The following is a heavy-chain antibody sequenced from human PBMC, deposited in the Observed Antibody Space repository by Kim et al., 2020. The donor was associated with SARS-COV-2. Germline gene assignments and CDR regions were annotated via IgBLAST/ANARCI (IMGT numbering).Heavy chain of an antibody. CDR3: ARDPYFWSGYPFDY. D-gene: IGHD3-3*01. V-gene: IGHV3-48*03. J-gene: IGHJ4*02. CDR2: ISSSGSTI. CDR1: GFTFSSYE. Sequence: GGSLRLSCAASGFTFSSYEMNWVRQAPGKGLEWVSYISSSGSTIYYADSVKGRFTISRDNAKNSLYLQMNSLRAEDTAVYYCARDPYFWSGYPFDYWGQGTLVTVSS.